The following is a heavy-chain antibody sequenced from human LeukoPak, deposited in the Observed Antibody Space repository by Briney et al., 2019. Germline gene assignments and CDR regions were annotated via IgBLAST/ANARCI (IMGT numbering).Heavy chain of an antibody. V-gene: IGHV1-2*02. CDR3: AGDHRGSSSWYSP. CDR2: INPNSGGT. Sequence: ASVKVSCKASGYTFTGYYMHWVRQAPGQGLEWMGWINPNSGGTNYAQKFQGRVTMTRDTSISTAYMELSRLRSDDTAVYYCAGDHRGSSSWYSPWGQGTMVTVSS. J-gene: IGHJ3*01. CDR1: GYTFTGYY. D-gene: IGHD6-13*01.